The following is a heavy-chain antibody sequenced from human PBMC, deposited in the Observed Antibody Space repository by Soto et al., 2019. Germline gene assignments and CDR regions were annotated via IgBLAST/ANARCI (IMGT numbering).Heavy chain of an antibody. V-gene: IGHV4-34*01. Sequence: QVQLQQWGAGLLKPSETLSLTCAVYGGFVSSGSYYWSWIRQPPGKGLEWIGEMSHSGGTHFNPSLKSRVTISVYTSKNQLSPKMSSVTAADTALYYCARVERGTATTVVDAFDIWGPGTMVTVSS. CDR1: GGFVSSGSYY. CDR2: MSHSGGT. CDR3: ARVERGTATTVVDAFDI. D-gene: IGHD1-1*01. J-gene: IGHJ3*02.